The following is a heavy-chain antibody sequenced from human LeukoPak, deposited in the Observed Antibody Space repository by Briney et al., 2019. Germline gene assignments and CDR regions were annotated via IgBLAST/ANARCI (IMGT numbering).Heavy chain of an antibody. J-gene: IGHJ4*02. V-gene: IGHV3-74*01. D-gene: IGHD5-12*01. CDR1: GFTFSSYW. CDR2: INSDGSST. CDR3: AKELEYNGYDPH. Sequence: GGSLRLSCAASGFTFSSYWMHWVRQAPGKGLVWVSRINSDGSSTSYADSVKGQFTISRDNSKNTLYLQMNSLRAEDTAVYYCAKELEYNGYDPHWGQGTLVTVSS.